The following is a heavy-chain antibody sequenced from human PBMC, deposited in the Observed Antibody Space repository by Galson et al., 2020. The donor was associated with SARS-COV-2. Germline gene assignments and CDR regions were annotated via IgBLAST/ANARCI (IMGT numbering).Heavy chain of an antibody. Sequence: ASVKVSCKASGFSFTAYVMHWVRQAPGQGLEWMGWINPNNGDTNYAQKIKGRVTMTSDTSITTAYLELRGLTSDDTAMYYCASNFFGSGRYWGQGTLITVSS. CDR1: GFSFTAYV. CDR3: ASNFFGSGRY. J-gene: IGHJ4*02. V-gene: IGHV1-2*02. D-gene: IGHD3-10*01. CDR2: INPNNGDT.